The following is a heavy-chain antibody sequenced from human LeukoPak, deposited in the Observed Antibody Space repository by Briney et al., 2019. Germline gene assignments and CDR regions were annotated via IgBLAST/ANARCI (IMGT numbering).Heavy chain of an antibody. V-gene: IGHV3-30*18. J-gene: IGHJ4*02. CDR3: AKDQERYILTGYYTDY. CDR1: GFTFSSYG. Sequence: GRSLRLSCAASGFTFSSYGMQWVRQAPGKGREWVAVISYDGSNKYYADSVKGRFTISRDNSKNTLYLQMNSRRAEDTDVYYCAKDQERYILTGYYTDYWGQGTLVTVSS. D-gene: IGHD3-9*01. CDR2: ISYDGSNK.